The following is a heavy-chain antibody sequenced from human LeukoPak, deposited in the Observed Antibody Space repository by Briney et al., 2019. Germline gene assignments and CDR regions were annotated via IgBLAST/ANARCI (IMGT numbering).Heavy chain of an antibody. D-gene: IGHD1-26*01. CDR3: ARDSDGSYTDY. CDR2: IKGDGSEK. V-gene: IGHV3-7*01. Sequence: GGSLRLSCAASGFTFSSYWMSWVRQAPGKGLEWVANIKGDGSEKYYVDSVKGRFTISRDNAKNSLYLQMNSLRAEDTAVYYCARDSDGSYTDYWGQGTLVTVSS. J-gene: IGHJ4*02. CDR1: GFTFSSYW.